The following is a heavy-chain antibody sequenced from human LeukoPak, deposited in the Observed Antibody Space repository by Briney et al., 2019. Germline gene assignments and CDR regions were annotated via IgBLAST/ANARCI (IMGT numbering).Heavy chain of an antibody. V-gene: IGHV3-48*01. D-gene: IGHD4-11*01. CDR1: GFTFSSYS. Sequence: GGSLRLSCAASGFTFSSYSMNWVRQAPGKGLEWVSYISSSSSTIYYADSVKGRFTISRDNAKNSLYLQMNSLRAEDTAVYYCAREIGNYAHWFDPWGQGTLVTVSS. CDR2: ISSSSSTI. CDR3: AREIGNYAHWFDP. J-gene: IGHJ5*02.